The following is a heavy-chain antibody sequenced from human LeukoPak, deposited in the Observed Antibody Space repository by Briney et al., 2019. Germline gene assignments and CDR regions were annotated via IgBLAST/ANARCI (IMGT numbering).Heavy chain of an antibody. V-gene: IGHV3-11*04. CDR1: GFTFTDYY. J-gene: IGHJ4*02. D-gene: IGHD6-13*01. Sequence: GGSLRLSCTVSGFTFTDYYMSWVRQAPGKGLEWVSYISSSGSMLHYADSVEGRFTISRDNAKNSLYLQMSSLRVEDTAVYYCTRRPYSSSWYYFDYWGQGTLVTVTS. CDR3: TRRPYSSSWYYFDY. CDR2: ISSSGSML.